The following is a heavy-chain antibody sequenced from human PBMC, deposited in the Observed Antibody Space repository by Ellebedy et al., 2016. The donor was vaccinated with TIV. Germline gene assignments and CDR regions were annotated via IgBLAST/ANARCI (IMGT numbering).Heavy chain of an antibody. CDR2: IKPDDSEK. J-gene: IGHJ4*02. V-gene: IGHV3-7*01. D-gene: IGHD3-16*01. Sequence: LSLTCAASGITFNNYWMSWVRQAPGMGLEWVANIKPDDSEKYYLDSVKGRFTISRDHAENSLYLQMDSLRAEDTAVYYCASLIWGAGFDYWGQGALVTVSS. CDR3: ASLIWGAGFDY. CDR1: GITFNNYW.